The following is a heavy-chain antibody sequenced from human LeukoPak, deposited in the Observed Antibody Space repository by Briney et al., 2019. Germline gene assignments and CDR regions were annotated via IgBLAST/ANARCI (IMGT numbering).Heavy chain of an antibody. V-gene: IGHV3-21*01. J-gene: IGHJ4*02. CDR3: ARSDIVATKTPDY. CDR1: GFTFSSYS. CDR2: ISSSCSYI. Sequence: GGSLRLSCAASGFTFSSYSMNWVRQAPGKGLEWVSSISSSCSYIYYADSVKGRFTISRDNAKNSLYLQMSSLRAEDTAVYYCARSDIVATKTPDYWGQGTLVTVSS. D-gene: IGHD5-12*01.